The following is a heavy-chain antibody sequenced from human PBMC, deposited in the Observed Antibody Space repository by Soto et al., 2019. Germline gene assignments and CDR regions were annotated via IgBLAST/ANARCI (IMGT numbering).Heavy chain of an antibody. V-gene: IGHV3-23*01. CDR2: ISGSGGST. D-gene: IGHD6-13*01. CDR3: AKGCSSSWYSIFDY. Sequence: PGGSLRLSCAASGFTFSGYAMSWVRQAPGKGLEWVSAISGSGGSTYYADSVKGRFTISRDNSKNTLYLQMNSLRAEDTAVYYCAKGCSSSWYSIFDYWGQGTLVTVSS. J-gene: IGHJ4*02. CDR1: GFTFSGYA.